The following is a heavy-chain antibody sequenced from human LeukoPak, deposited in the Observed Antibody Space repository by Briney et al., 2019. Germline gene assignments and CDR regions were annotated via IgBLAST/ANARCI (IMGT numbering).Heavy chain of an antibody. D-gene: IGHD3-10*01. V-gene: IGHV3-30-3*01. Sequence: GGSLRLSCAASGFTFSSYAMHWVRQAPGKGLEWVAVISYDGSNKYYADSVKGRFTISRDNSKNTLYLQMNSLRAEDTAVYYCAREGNRATYYYGSGSYYRKRHDAFDIWGQGTMVTVSS. CDR3: AREGNRATYYYGSGSYYRKRHDAFDI. CDR2: ISYDGSNK. CDR1: GFTFSSYA. J-gene: IGHJ3*02.